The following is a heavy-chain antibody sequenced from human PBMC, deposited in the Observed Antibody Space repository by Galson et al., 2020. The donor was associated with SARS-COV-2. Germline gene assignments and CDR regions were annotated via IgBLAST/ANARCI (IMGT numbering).Heavy chain of an antibody. D-gene: IGHD2-21*01. J-gene: IGHJ5*02. Sequence: ASVKVSCKVSGYTLTELSMHWVRQAPGKGLEWMGGFDPEDGETIYAQKFQGRVTMTEDTSTDTAYMELSSLRSEDTAVYYCATAPVLGPFYSWFDPWGQGTLVTVSS. CDR1: GYTLTELS. V-gene: IGHV1-24*01. CDR2: FDPEDGET. CDR3: ATAPVLGPFYSWFDP.